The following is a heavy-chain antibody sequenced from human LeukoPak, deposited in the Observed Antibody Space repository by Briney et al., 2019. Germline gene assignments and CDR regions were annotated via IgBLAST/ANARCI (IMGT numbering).Heavy chain of an antibody. Sequence: PSETLSLTCTVSGGSISSSSYYWGWIRQPPGKGLEWIGSIYYSGSTYYNPSLKSRVTISVDTSKNQFSLKLSSVTAADTAVYYCARQTVALYRDYYGSGSSDDYWGQGTLVTVSS. CDR3: ARQTVALYRDYYGSGSSDDY. V-gene: IGHV4-39*01. CDR2: IYYSGST. D-gene: IGHD3-10*01. J-gene: IGHJ4*02. CDR1: GGSISSSSYY.